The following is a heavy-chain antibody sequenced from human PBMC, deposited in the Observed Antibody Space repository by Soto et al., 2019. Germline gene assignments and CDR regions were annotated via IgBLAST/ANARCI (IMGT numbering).Heavy chain of an antibody. J-gene: IGHJ4*02. CDR3: AKDTPVLYQHQLLSYYFDY. CDR2: ISWNSGSI. D-gene: IGHD6-13*01. V-gene: IGHV3-9*01. CDR1: GFTFDDYA. Sequence: PGGSLRLSCAASGFTFDDYAMPWVRQAPGKGLEWVSGISWNSGSIGYADSVKGRFTISRDNAKNSLYLQMNSLRAEDTALYYCAKDTPVLYQHQLLSYYFDYWGQGTLVTVSS.